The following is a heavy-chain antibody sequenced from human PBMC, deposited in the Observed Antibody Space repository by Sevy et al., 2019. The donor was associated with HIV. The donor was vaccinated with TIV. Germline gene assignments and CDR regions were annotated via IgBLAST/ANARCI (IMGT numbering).Heavy chain of an antibody. CDR2: ITGSSTTI. CDR3: ARDGLYGGNFEYFQH. D-gene: IGHD4-17*01. V-gene: IGHV3-23*01. CDR1: GFTFSNYA. Sequence: QAGGSLRLSCAASGFTFSNYALTWVRQAPGKGLDWVSSITGSSTTIYYADSVKGRFTVSRDNSNNTLYLHINSLRAEDTAVYYCARDGLYGGNFEYFQHWGQGTLVTVSS. J-gene: IGHJ1*01.